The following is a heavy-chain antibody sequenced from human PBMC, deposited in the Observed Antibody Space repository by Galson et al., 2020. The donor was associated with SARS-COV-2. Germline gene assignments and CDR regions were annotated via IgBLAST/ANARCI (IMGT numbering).Heavy chain of an antibody. J-gene: IGHJ6*02. V-gene: IGHV3-30*04. CDR3: ARVLVQDYYGMDV. D-gene: IGHD2-8*02. CDR1: GFTFSSYA. Sequence: QAGGSLRLSCAASGFTFSSYAMHWVRQAPGKGLEWVAVISYDGSNKYYADSVKGRFTISRDNSKNTLYLQMNSLRAEDTAVYYCARVLVQDYYGMDVWGQGTTVTVSS. CDR2: ISYDGSNK.